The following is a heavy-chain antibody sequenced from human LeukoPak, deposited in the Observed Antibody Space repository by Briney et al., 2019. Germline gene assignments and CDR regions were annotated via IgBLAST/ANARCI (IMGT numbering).Heavy chain of an antibody. CDR3: TTHKDIVVVPAADAFDI. CDR1: GFTVSSNY. Sequence: PGGSLGHSCAASGFTVSSNYMSWVRQAPGKGLEWVGRIKSKTDGGTTDYAAPVKGRFTISRDDSKNTLYLQMNSLKTEDTAVYYCTTHKDIVVVPAADAFDIWGQGTMVTVSS. CDR2: IKSKTDGGTT. J-gene: IGHJ3*02. V-gene: IGHV3-15*01. D-gene: IGHD2-2*01.